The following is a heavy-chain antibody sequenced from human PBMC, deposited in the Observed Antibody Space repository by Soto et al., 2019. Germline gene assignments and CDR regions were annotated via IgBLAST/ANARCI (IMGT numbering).Heavy chain of an antibody. CDR3: ARRRITTFGVVITGYGMDV. CDR1: GVSISNNNC. J-gene: IGHJ6*02. D-gene: IGHD3-3*01. CDR2: IYHSGTA. V-gene: IGHV4-4*02. Sequence: SETLSLTCAVSGVSISNNNCWNWVRQPPGKGLEWIGEIYHSGTANHNPSLKSRVTISVDKSNNQFSLTLNSVTAADTAVYYCARRRITTFGVVITGYGMDVWGQGTTVTVSS.